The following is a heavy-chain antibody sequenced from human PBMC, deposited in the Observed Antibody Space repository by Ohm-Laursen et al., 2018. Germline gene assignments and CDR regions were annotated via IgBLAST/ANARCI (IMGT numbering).Heavy chain of an antibody. V-gene: IGHV3-48*03. CDR1: GFTFSSYE. Sequence: SLRLSCAAPGFTFSSYEINWVRQAPGKGLEWVSYISSSSSTIYYADSVKGRFTISRDNAKNSLYLQMNSLRAEDTAVYYCAKVGGSSSSSSWSADYYGMDVCGQGITVTVSS. D-gene: IGHD6-13*01. CDR3: AKVGGSSSSSSWSADYYGMDV. J-gene: IGHJ6*02. CDR2: ISSSSSTI.